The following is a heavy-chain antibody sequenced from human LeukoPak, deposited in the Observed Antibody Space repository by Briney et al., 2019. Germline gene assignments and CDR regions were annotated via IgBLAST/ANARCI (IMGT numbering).Heavy chain of an antibody. CDR2: IYYSGST. D-gene: IGHD3-3*01. J-gene: IGHJ3*02. Sequence: SETLSLTCTVSGGSISSYYWSWIRQPPGKGLEWIGYIYYSGSTNYNPSLKSRVTVSVDTSKNQFSLKLSSVTAADTAVYYCARAAREVLRFLEWLSPADFDIWGQGTMVTVSS. CDR3: ARAAREVLRFLEWLSPADFDI. CDR1: GGSISSYY. V-gene: IGHV4-59*01.